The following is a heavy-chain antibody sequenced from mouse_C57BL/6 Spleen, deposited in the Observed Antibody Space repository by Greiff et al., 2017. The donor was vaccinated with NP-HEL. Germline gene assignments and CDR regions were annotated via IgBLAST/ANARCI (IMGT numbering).Heavy chain of an antibody. J-gene: IGHJ3*01. Sequence: QVQLQQPGAELVKPGASVKVSCKASGYTFTSYWMPWVKQRPGQGLEWIGRIHPSDSDPNYNQKFKGKATLTVDKSSSTAYMQLSSLTAEDSAVYYCANDYDGAWFAYWGQGTLVTVSA. CDR2: IHPSDSDP. CDR3: ANDYDGAWFAY. V-gene: IGHV1-74*01. CDR1: GYTFTSYW. D-gene: IGHD2-4*01.